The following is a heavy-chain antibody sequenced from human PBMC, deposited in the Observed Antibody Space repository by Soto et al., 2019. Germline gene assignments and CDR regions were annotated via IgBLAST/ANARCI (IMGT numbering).Heavy chain of an antibody. Sequence: TSVKVSCKASGYTFTSYYMHWVRQAPGQGLEWMGIINPSGGSTSYAQKFQGRVTMTRDTSTSTVYMELSSLRSEDTAVYYCARGSDYYDSTEPYFDYWGQGTLVTVSS. D-gene: IGHD3-22*01. J-gene: IGHJ4*02. CDR1: GYTFTSYY. CDR3: ARGSDYYDSTEPYFDY. V-gene: IGHV1-46*01. CDR2: INPSGGST.